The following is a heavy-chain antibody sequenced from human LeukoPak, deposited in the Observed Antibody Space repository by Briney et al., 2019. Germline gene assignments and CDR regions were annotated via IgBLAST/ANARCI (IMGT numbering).Heavy chain of an antibody. D-gene: IGHD6-19*01. V-gene: IGHV4-59*01. CDR3: ARDGSVAGTRRFNWFDP. CDR2: IYYSGST. Sequence: SETLSLTCTVSGGSISSYYWSWIRQPPGKGLEWTGYIYYSGSTNYNPSLKSRVTISVDTSKNQFSLKLSSVTAADTAVYYCARDGSVAGTRRFNWFDPWGQGTLVTVSS. CDR1: GGSISSYY. J-gene: IGHJ5*02.